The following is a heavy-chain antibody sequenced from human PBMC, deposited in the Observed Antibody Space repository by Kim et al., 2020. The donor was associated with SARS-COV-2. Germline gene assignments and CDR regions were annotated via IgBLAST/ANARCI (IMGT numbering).Heavy chain of an antibody. CDR3: ARQSYYYDSSGYYLAYYFDY. V-gene: IGHV4-59*01. CDR2: IYYSGST. D-gene: IGHD3-22*01. J-gene: IGHJ4*02. CDR1: GGSISSYY. Sequence: SETLSLTCTVSGGSISSYYWNWIRQPPGKGLEWIGYIYYSGSTNYNPSLKSRVTISVDTSKNQFSLKLSSVTAADTAVYYCARQSYYYDSSGYYLAYYFDYWGQGTLVTVSS.